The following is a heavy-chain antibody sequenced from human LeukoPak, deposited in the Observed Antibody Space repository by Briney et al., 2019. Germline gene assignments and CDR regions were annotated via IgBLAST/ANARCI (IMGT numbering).Heavy chain of an antibody. CDR3: AREDIVVVPAATHTNFDY. V-gene: IGHV3-7*01. J-gene: IGHJ4*02. Sequence: PGGSLRLSCAASGFTFSSYWMSWVRQAPGKGLEWVANIKQDGSEKYYVDSVKGRFTISRDNAKNSLYLQMNSLRAEDTAVYYCAREDIVVVPAATHTNFDYWGQGTLVTVSS. D-gene: IGHD2-2*01. CDR2: IKQDGSEK. CDR1: GFTFSSYW.